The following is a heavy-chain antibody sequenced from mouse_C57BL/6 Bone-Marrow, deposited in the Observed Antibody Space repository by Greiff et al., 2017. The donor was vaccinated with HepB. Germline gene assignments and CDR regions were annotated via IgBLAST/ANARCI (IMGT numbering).Heavy chain of an antibody. CDR1: GYTFTSYW. CDR2: IDPSDSET. D-gene: IGHD1-1*01. V-gene: IGHV1-52*01. J-gene: IGHJ2*01. Sequence: VKLQESGAELVRPGSSVKLSCKASGYTFTSYWMHWVKQRPIQGLEWIGNIDPSDSETHYNQKFKDKATLTVDKSSSTAYMQLSSLTSEDSAVYYCARRVTTVPFFDYWGQGTTLTVSS. CDR3: ARRVTTVPFFDY.